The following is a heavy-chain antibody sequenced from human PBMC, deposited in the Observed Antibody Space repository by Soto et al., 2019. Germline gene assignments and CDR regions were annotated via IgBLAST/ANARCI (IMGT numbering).Heavy chain of an antibody. J-gene: IGHJ3*02. CDR3: AAVTTGYCSGDSCPWDFDN. D-gene: IGHD2-15*01. V-gene: IGHV1-58*01. CDR2: IFVGSGNT. CDR1: GFTFTSSA. Sequence: SVKVSCTASGFTFTSSAVQCVRQARGQRLEWIGWIFVGSGNTNYAQKFQERVTITRDMSTSTAYMELSSLRSEDTAVYYCAAVTTGYCSGDSCPWDFDNWGQGTMVTVSS.